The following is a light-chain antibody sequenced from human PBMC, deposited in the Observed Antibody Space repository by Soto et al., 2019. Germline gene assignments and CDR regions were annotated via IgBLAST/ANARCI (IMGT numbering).Light chain of an antibody. CDR1: SSDVGDYNS. Sequence: QSALTQPRSVSGPPGQSVTVSCIGTSSDVGDYNSVSWYQQHPGKAPKLMIYDVSKRPSGVPDRFSGSKSGNTASLTISGLQAEDEADYYCCSYVGSYSYVFGIGTKVTVL. CDR2: DVS. CDR3: CSYVGSYSYV. V-gene: IGLV2-11*01. J-gene: IGLJ1*01.